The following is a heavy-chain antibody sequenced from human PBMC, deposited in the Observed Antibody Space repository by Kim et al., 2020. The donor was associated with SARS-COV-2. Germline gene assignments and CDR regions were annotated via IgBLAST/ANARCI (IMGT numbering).Heavy chain of an antibody. CDR1: GFTFSSYA. CDR2: ISGSGGST. CDR3: AKEVVTHWYFDL. V-gene: IGHV3-23*01. D-gene: IGHD3-22*01. J-gene: IGHJ2*01. Sequence: GGSLRLSCAASGFTFSSYAMSWIRQAPGKGLEWVSAISGSGGSTYDADSVKGRFTISRDNSKNTLYLQMNSMRAEDTAVYYCAKEVVTHWYFDLWGRGTLVTVSS.